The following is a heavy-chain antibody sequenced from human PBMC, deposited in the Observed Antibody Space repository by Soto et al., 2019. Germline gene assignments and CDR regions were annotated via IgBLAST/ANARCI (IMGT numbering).Heavy chain of an antibody. V-gene: IGHV4-59*01. CDR3: ARDRAYDFWSGYHWFDP. CDR2: IYYSGST. J-gene: IGHJ5*02. CDR1: GGSISSYY. D-gene: IGHD3-3*01. Sequence: SETLSLTCTVSGGSISSYYWSWIRQPPGRGLEWIGYIYYSGSTNYNPSLKSRVTISVDTSKNQFSLKLSSVTAADTAVYYCARDRAYDFWSGYHWFDPWGQGTLVTVSS.